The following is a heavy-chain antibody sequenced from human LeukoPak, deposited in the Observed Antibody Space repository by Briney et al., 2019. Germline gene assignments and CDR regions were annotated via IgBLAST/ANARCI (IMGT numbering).Heavy chain of an antibody. D-gene: IGHD3-10*01. CDR1: GFTFSSYA. Sequence: GGSLRLSCAASGFTFSSYAMHWVRQAPGKGLEWVAVISYDGSNKYYADSVKGRFTISRDNSKNTLYLQMNSLRAEDTAVYYCARAKEYYYGSGMGYWGQGTLVAVSS. CDR3: ARAKEYYYGSGMGY. CDR2: ISYDGSNK. V-gene: IGHV3-30-3*01. J-gene: IGHJ4*02.